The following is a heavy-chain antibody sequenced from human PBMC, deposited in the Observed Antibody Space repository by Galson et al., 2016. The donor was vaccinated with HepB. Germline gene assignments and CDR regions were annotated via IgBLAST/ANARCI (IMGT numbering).Heavy chain of an antibody. CDR2: ISYDGSNK. Sequence: SLRLSCAASGFTFSSYGMHWVRQAPGKGLEWVAVISYDGSNKYYADSVKGRFTISRDNSKNTLYLQMNSLRAEDTAAYYCAKTYYDFWSGYPYYYFDYWGQGTLVTVSP. D-gene: IGHD3-3*01. CDR3: AKTYYDFWSGYPYYYFDY. V-gene: IGHV3-30*18. CDR1: GFTFSSYG. J-gene: IGHJ4*02.